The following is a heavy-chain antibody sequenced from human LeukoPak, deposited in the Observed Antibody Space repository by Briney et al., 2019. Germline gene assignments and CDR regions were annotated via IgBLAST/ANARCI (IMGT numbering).Heavy chain of an antibody. CDR2: ITGDGGTT. J-gene: IGHJ4*02. V-gene: IGHV3-74*01. CDR3: ARMITINREGEGYFDY. Sequence: PGGSLRLSCAASRFGFSVYWMHWVRQAPGKGLVWVSRITGDGGTTKYADSVKGRFTISRDNAKDTLYLQMNSLRAEDTAVYYCARMITINREGEGYFDYSVEGTLATVSS. CDR1: RFGFSVYW. D-gene: IGHD3-16*01.